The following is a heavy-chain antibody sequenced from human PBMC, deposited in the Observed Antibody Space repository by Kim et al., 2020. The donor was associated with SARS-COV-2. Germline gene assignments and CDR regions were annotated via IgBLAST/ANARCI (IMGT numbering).Heavy chain of an antibody. CDR1: GFTFSDYY. CDR3: ARVEEELLFRYYYYYMDV. Sequence: GGSLRLSCAASGFTFSDYYMSWIRQAPGKGLEWVSYISSSGSTIYYADSVKGRFTISRDNAKNSLYLQMNSLRAEDTAVYYCARVEEELLFRYYYYYMDVLGKGTTGTGSS. D-gene: IGHD2-2*01. J-gene: IGHJ6*03. V-gene: IGHV3-11*01. CDR2: ISSSGSTI.